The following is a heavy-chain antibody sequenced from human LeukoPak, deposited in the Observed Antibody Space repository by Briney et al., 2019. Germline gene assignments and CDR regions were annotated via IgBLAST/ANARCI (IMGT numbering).Heavy chain of an antibody. CDR3: AKGMGSRAYTCFDS. Sequence: GGSLRLSCAASGFTFRSYAMSWIRQAPGKGLEWVSSISGSGGSSYYADSVKGRFSISRDNSNNTVYLQMNSLGVDDAAVYFCAKGMGSRAYTCFDSWGQGTLITVSS. CDR2: ISGSGGSS. D-gene: IGHD2-21*01. V-gene: IGHV3-23*01. CDR1: GFTFRSYA. J-gene: IGHJ5*01.